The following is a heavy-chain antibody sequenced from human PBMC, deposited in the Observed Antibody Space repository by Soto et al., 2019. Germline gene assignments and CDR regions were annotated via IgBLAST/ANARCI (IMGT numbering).Heavy chain of an antibody. CDR3: AKAIYDTGVDDY. D-gene: IGHD7-27*01. V-gene: IGHV3-30*18. J-gene: IGHJ4*02. Sequence: QVQVVESGGGVVQPGRSLRLSCVASGFSFKTYGMHWVRQAPGKGLAWVALISGDGHTAYYADSLKGRFTISRDNSKKMVYLQMNSLRPEDTALYYCAKAIYDTGVDDYWGQGTHVIVSS. CDR1: GFSFKTYG. CDR2: ISGDGHTA.